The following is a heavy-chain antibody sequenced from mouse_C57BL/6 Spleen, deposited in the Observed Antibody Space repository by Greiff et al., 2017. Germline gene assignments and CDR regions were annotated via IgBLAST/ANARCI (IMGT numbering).Heavy chain of an antibody. CDR3: ARIGYYYGSSPGYFEV. Sequence: QVTLKESGPGILQPSQTLSLTCSFSGFSLSTFGMGVGWICQPSGKGLEWLAHIWWDAYKYYNPALQSRLTIATSTSQYQVFLKIANVDTADTATYDWARIGYYYGSSPGYFEVWGTGTTVTVSS. V-gene: IGHV8-8*01. CDR1: GFSLSTFGMG. CDR2: IWWDAYK. J-gene: IGHJ1*03. D-gene: IGHD1-1*01.